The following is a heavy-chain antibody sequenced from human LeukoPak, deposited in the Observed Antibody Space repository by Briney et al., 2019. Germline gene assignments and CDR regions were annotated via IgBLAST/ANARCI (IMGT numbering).Heavy chain of an antibody. Sequence: GGSLRLSCAASGFTFSNAWMSWVRQAPGKGLEWVGRIKSKTDGGTTDYAAPVKGRFTISRDDSKNTLYLQMNSLKTEDTAVYYCTTTYVADPYYFDYWGQGTLVTVS. J-gene: IGHJ4*02. D-gene: IGHD3-10*02. CDR3: TTTYVADPYYFDY. CDR2: IKSKTDGGTT. V-gene: IGHV3-15*01. CDR1: GFTFSNAW.